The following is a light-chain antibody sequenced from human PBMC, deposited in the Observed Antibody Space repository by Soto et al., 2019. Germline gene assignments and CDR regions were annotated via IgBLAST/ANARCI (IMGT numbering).Light chain of an antibody. CDR3: QSYDSSLSAVV. V-gene: IGLV1-40*01. CDR1: SSNIGAGYD. CDR2: GNS. J-gene: IGLJ2*01. Sequence: QSVLTQPPSVSGAPGQRVTISCTGSSSNIGAGYDVHWYQQLPGTAPKLLIYGNSNRPYGVPDRFSGSKSGTSASLAITGLQAEDEADYYCQSYDSSLSAVVFGGGTKVTVL.